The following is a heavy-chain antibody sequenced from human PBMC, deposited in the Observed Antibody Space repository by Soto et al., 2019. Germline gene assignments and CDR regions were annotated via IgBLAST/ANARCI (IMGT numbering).Heavy chain of an antibody. J-gene: IGHJ4*02. CDR3: ASGYSGYDYFPYHIAVAGLDY. V-gene: IGHV3-11*06. CDR1: GFTFSDYY. Sequence: GGSLRLSCAASGFTFSDYYMSWIRQAPGKGLEWVSYISSSSSYTNYADSVKGRFTISRDNAKNSLYLQMNSLRAEDTAVYYCASGYSGYDYFPYHIAVAGLDYWGQGTLVTVSS. D-gene: IGHD5-12*01. CDR2: ISSSSSYT.